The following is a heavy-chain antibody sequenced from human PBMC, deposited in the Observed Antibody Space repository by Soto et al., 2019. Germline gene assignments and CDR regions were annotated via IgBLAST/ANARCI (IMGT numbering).Heavy chain of an antibody. CDR1: GGSINTNNYY. D-gene: IGHD2-15*01. CDR3: ARLVVVSTVANA. Sequence: TSETLSLTCTVSGGSINTNNYYWGWVRQPPGKGLEWIGSVFYNGTTYYSPSLKSRVTISLATSRTQFSMKLDSVTAADTAVYYCARLVVVSTVANAWGQGTQVTVSS. CDR2: VFYNGTT. V-gene: IGHV4-39*01. J-gene: IGHJ5*02.